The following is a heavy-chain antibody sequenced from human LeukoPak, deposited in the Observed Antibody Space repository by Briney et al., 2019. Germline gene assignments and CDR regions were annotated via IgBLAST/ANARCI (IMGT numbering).Heavy chain of an antibody. V-gene: IGHV3-30*02. CDR3: ARGDENYYGSGSQDY. Sequence: GGSLRLSCAASGFTFSSYWMSWVRQAPGKGLEWVAFIRYDGSKKYYADSVKGRFTISRDNSKNTLYLQMNSLRAEDTAMYYCARGDENYYGSGSQDYWGQGTLVTVSS. J-gene: IGHJ4*02. CDR2: IRYDGSKK. CDR1: GFTFSSYW. D-gene: IGHD3-10*01.